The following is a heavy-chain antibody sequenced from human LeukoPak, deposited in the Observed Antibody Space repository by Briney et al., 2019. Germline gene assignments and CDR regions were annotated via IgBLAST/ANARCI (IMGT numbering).Heavy chain of an antibody. D-gene: IGHD6-19*01. CDR3: AKVAVAGGEIDY. CDR1: GFTFSSYG. V-gene: IGHV3-30*18. CDR2: ISYDGSNK. J-gene: IGHJ4*02. Sequence: GRSLRLSCAASGFTFSSYGTHWVRQAPGKGLEWVAVISYDGSNKYYADSVKGRFTISRDNSKNTLYLQMNSLRAEDTAVYYCAKVAVAGGEIDYWGQGTLVTVSS.